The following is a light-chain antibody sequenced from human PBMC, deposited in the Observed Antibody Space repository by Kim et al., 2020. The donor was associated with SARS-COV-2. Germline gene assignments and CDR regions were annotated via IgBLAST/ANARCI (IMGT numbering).Light chain of an antibody. J-gene: IGLJ3*02. CDR1: SLRSYY. CDR3: NSRDSSGNHWV. Sequence: ALGQTVRITCQGDSLRSYYASWYQQKPGQAPVLVIYGRNNRPSGIQDRFSGSSSGNTASLTITGAQAEDEADYYCNSRDSSGNHWVFGGGTQLTVL. CDR2: GRN. V-gene: IGLV3-19*01.